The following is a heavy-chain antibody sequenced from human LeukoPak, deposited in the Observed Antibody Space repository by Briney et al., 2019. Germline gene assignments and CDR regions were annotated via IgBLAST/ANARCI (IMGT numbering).Heavy chain of an antibody. CDR1: GYTFTSYP. J-gene: IGHJ1*01. D-gene: IGHD2-2*01. CDR3: ARAPYCSTTNCPGDLQH. V-gene: IGHV1-3*01. Sequence: ASVKVSCKASGYTFTSYPIHWVRQAPGQRLEWMGWINAGNGSTKYSQKFQGRVTITGDTSANTAYMELSSLRSEDTAVYYCARAPYCSTTNCPGDLQHWGQGTLVTVSS. CDR2: INAGNGST.